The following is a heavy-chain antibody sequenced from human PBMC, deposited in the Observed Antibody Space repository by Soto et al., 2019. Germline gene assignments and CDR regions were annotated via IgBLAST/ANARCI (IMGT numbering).Heavy chain of an antibody. CDR2: IYHSGST. Sequence: PSETLSLTCAVSGGSISSGGYSWSWIRQPPGMGLEWIGHIYHSGSTHYNPSLESRVTMSVDRSKNQFSLKLSSVTAADTAVYYCARPIVVAPVSPALDAWDQGTTVT. V-gene: IGHV4-30-2*01. CDR3: ARPIVVAPVSPALDA. CDR1: GGSISSGGYS. D-gene: IGHD3-22*01. J-gene: IGHJ6*02.